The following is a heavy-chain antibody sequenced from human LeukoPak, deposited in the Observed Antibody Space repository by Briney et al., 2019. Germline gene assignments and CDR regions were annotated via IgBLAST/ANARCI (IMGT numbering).Heavy chain of an antibody. Sequence: PSETLSLTCTVSGGSISSYYWSWIRQPPGKGLEWIGSIHYSARVYYNPSLKSRLTISPDTSKNQFSLKLTSVTVADTAVYYCTREVRSAWASFDPWGQGTLVIVSS. CDR2: IHYSARV. D-gene: IGHD1-26*01. J-gene: IGHJ5*02. CDR3: TREVRSAWASFDP. V-gene: IGHV4-59*12. CDR1: GGSISSYY.